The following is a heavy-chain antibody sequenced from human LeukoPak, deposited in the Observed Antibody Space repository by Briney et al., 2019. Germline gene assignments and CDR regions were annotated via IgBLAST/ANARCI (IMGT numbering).Heavy chain of an antibody. CDR2: INQNSREK. J-gene: IGHJ4*02. V-gene: IGHV3-7*01. CDR3: ARDPDPILGANFDF. Sequence: GGSLRLSCAASGFTFSNYATSWVRLAPGRGLEWVANINQNSREKYYVDSVKGRFTISRDNAKNSLYLQMSSLTAEDTAVYYCARDPDPILGANFDFWGQGTLVTVSS. CDR1: GFTFSNYA. D-gene: IGHD3-10*01.